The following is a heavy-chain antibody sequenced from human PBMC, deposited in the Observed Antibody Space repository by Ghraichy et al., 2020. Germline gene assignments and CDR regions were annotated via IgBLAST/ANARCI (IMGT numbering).Heavy chain of an antibody. CDR2: INHSGST. V-gene: IGHV4-34*01. CDR1: GGSFSGYY. CDR3: ARGLGLADRDV. J-gene: IGHJ6*04. D-gene: IGHD2-15*01. Sequence: SETLSLTCAVSGGSFSGYYWTWIRQPPGKGLEWIGEINHSGSTNYSPSLKSRVTISVDTSKNQFSPKVTSVTAADTGVYYCARGLGLADRDVWGKGTTVTVSS.